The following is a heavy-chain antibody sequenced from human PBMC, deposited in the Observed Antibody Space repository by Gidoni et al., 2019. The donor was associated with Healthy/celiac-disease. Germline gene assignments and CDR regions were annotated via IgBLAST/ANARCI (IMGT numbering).Heavy chain of an antibody. V-gene: IGHV1-24*01. Sequence: QVQLVQSEAEVKKPGASVKVSCKVSGDTLTELSMHWVRQAPGKGLEWMGGFDPEDGETIYAQKFQGRVTMTEDTSTDTAYMELSSLRSEDTAVYYCATDTSTAAHLGMDVWGQGTTVTVSS. CDR3: ATDTSTAAHLGMDV. J-gene: IGHJ6*02. CDR1: GDTLTELS. CDR2: FDPEDGET. D-gene: IGHD6-13*01.